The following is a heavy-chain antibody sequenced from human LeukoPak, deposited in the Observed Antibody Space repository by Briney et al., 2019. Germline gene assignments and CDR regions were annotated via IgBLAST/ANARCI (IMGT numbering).Heavy chain of an antibody. CDR2: LYSDGNT. D-gene: IGHD1-14*01. J-gene: IGHJ4*02. CDR1: GFTVITND. Sequence: SGGSLRLSCAPSGFTVITNDMTWVRQAPGKGLEWVSALYSDGNTKYADSVQGRFTISRDNSKNTLYLEMNSLSPDDTAVYYCARGVEPLAANTLAYWGQGTLVTVSS. CDR3: ARGVEPLAANTLAY. V-gene: IGHV3-53*01.